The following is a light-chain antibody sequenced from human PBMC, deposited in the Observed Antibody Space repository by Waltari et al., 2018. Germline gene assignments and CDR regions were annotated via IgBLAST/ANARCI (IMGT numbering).Light chain of an antibody. J-gene: IGKJ2*01. V-gene: IGKV3-20*01. CDR3: LKHGDSPLYT. CDR2: GAF. Sequence: EIVLTQSPGTLSLSPGERATLSCRASQSVSSSYLAWYHQKPGQAPRLLIYGAFNRATGIPDRFSGSGSGTDFTLTIRRLEPEDFAVYYCLKHGDSPLYTFGQGTKLEIK. CDR1: QSVSSSY.